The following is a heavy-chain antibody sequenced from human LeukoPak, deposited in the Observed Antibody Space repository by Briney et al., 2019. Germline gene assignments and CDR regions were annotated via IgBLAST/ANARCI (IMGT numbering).Heavy chain of an antibody. CDR1: GYPFNVFG. CDR2: INPNSGGT. D-gene: IGHD1-26*01. Sequence: ASVKVSCKATGYPFNVFGITWVRQAPGQGPEWMGWINPNSGGTNYAQKFQGRVTMTRDTSISTAYMELSRLRSDDTAVYYCARGEWEVRLDYWGQGTLVTVSS. V-gene: IGHV1-2*02. J-gene: IGHJ4*02. CDR3: ARGEWEVRLDY.